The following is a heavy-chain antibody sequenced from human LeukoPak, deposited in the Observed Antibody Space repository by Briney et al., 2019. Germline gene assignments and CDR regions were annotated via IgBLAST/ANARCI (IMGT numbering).Heavy chain of an antibody. CDR2: IYYSGST. V-gene: IGHV4-30-4*08. J-gene: IGHJ3*02. D-gene: IGHD2-15*01. CDR1: GGSISSGDYY. Sequence: SETLSLTCTVSGGSISSGDYYWSWIRQPPGKGLEWIGYIYYSGSTYYNPSLKSRVTISVDTSKNQFSLKLSSVTAADTAVYYCAGAGYCSGGSCTHAFDIWGQGTMVTASS. CDR3: AGAGYCSGGSCTHAFDI.